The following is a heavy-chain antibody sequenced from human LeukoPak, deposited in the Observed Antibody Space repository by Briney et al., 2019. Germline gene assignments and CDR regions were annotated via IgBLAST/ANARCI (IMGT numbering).Heavy chain of an antibody. J-gene: IGHJ4*02. CDR2: IWYDGSNK. Sequence: GRPRRLSCAASGFTFSSYGMHWLRQAPGKGLEWVAVIWYDGSNKYYADSVKGRFTISRDNSKNTLYLQMNSLRAEDTAVYYCARDFYEQWLVRYYFDYWGQGTLVTVSS. V-gene: IGHV3-33*01. CDR1: GFTFSSYG. CDR3: ARDFYEQWLVRYYFDY. D-gene: IGHD6-19*01.